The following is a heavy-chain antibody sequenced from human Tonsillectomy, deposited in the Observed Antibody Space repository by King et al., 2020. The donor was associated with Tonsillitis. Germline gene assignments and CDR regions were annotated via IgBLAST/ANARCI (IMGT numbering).Heavy chain of an antibody. D-gene: IGHD6-19*01. CDR2: ISTSGSTL. CDR1: GFTFSSYE. J-gene: IGHJ4*02. Sequence: QLVQSGGGFIQPGGALRLSCAASGFTFSSYEMNWVRQAPGKGLEWVSYISTSGSTLYYADSVKGRFTISRDNAKSSLYLQMNSLRVEDTAVYYCARVPASGWYADYWGQGTLVTVSS. CDR3: ARVPASGWYADY. V-gene: IGHV3-48*03.